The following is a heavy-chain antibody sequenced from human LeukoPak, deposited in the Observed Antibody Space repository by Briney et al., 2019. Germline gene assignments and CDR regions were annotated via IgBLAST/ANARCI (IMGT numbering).Heavy chain of an antibody. Sequence: PSETLSLTCAVSGYSISSEYYWGWIRQPPGMGLEWIGSIYHSGRTYYNSSLKSRVIISVDTPKNQFSLKLSSVTAADTAVYYCGRQETSGYAGDYWGQGTLVTVSS. V-gene: IGHV4-38-2*01. CDR2: IYHSGRT. J-gene: IGHJ4*02. CDR1: GYSISSEYY. D-gene: IGHD5-12*01. CDR3: GRQETSGYAGDY.